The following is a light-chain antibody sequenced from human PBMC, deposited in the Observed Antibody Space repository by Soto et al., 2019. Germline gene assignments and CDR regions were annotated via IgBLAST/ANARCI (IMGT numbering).Light chain of an antibody. J-gene: IGKJ2*01. CDR1: QSISSTY. CDR3: QQYFGSLYS. Sequence: SVLTQSPGTLSLFPGARATLSCRTSQSISSTYLAWYQQRPGQAPRLLIYAASSRDTVIPDRFSGSGSWPGFTLTISRLEPKDFALYYCQQYFGSLYSFGHRTKLEIK. CDR2: AAS. V-gene: IGKV3-20*01.